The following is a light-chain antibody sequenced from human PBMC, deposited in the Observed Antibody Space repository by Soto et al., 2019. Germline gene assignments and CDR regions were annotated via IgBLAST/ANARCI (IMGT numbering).Light chain of an antibody. Sequence: EIVMTQSPATLSVSPGERATLSCRASQSVSSNFAWYQQRPAQAPRLLIYDVSTRATGVPTRFSGSGSGTEFTLTISSLQSEDVAVYYCQQYDNWPPYTFGQGTKVDIK. J-gene: IGKJ2*01. V-gene: IGKV3D-15*01. CDR1: QSVSSN. CDR2: DVS. CDR3: QQYDNWPPYT.